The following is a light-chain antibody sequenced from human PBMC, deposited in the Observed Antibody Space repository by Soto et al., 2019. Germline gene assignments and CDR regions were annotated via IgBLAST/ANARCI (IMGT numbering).Light chain of an antibody. Sequence: DIVMTQSPDSLAVSLGERATINCKSSQSVLYSANNKNCLAWYQQKPGQPPKLLLYWASTRESGVPDRVSGSGSGTDFTLTSSSLQAEDLAVYYCQQYYSTPRTFGQGTKVDIK. V-gene: IGKV4-1*01. CDR2: WAS. CDR1: QSVLYSANNKNC. CDR3: QQYYSTPRT. J-gene: IGKJ1*01.